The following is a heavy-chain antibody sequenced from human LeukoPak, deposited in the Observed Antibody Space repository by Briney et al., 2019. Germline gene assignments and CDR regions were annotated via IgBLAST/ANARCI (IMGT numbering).Heavy chain of an antibody. V-gene: IGHV4-38-2*02. CDR3: ARFHYDILTGYNVGGAFDI. Sequence: SETLSLTCTVSGYSISSGYYWGWIRQPPGKGLEWIGSIYHSGSTYYNPSLKSRVTISVDTSKNQFSLKLSSVTAADTAVYYCARFHYDILTGYNVGGAFDIWGQGTMVTVSS. J-gene: IGHJ3*02. CDR1: GYSISSGYY. D-gene: IGHD3-9*01. CDR2: IYHSGST.